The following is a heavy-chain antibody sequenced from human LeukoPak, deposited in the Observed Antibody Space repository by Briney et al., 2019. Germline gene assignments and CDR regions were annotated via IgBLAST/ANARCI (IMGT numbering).Heavy chain of an antibody. CDR3: ARDGPAAGTEVDY. CDR2: IRSSGPSI. Sequence: GRSLRLSCAASGFTFSNYSMIWVRQAPGKGLEWVSYIRSSGPSIYYAGSVKGRFTISRDNAKNSLYLQMNSLRAEDTAVYYCARDGPAAGTEVDYWGQGTLVTVSS. CDR1: GFTFSNYS. V-gene: IGHV3-21*01. J-gene: IGHJ4*02. D-gene: IGHD6-13*01.